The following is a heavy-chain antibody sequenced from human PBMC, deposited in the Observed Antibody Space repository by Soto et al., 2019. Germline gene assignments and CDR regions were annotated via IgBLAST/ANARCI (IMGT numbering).Heavy chain of an antibody. CDR1: GFVFRNLT. CDR3: AKIMIQGVLVDALYV. CDR2: ISFNGGVI. D-gene: IGHD3-10*01. Sequence: DVQLLESGGGVVQPGGSLRLSCAASGFVFRNLTMNWVRQAPGKGLEYVAIISFNGGVIFDADSVRGRFTISRDNAKNILYLDMTNLRPEDSGVYYCAKIMIQGVLVDALYVWGRGTTVTVS. J-gene: IGHJ6*02. V-gene: IGHV3-23*01.